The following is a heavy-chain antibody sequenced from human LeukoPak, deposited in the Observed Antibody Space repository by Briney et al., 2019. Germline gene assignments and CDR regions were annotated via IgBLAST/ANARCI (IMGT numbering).Heavy chain of an antibody. J-gene: IGHJ4*02. V-gene: IGHV3-74*01. Sequence: GGSLRLSCAASGFMLSSTWMHWVRQAPGKGLVWVSRINSDATSTSYVDSVKGRFTISRDNAKNSLFLQMNSLRAEDTAIYYCVSAIRGSPIDYWGQGTLVSVPS. CDR2: INSDATST. D-gene: IGHD3-10*01. CDR3: VSAIRGSPIDY. CDR1: GFMLSSTW.